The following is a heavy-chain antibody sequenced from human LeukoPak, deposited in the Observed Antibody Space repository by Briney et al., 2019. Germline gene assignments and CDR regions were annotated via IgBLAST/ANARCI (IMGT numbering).Heavy chain of an antibody. J-gene: IGHJ3*02. V-gene: IGHV4-4*07. D-gene: IGHD2-2*01. CDR1: GHSMSSFN. CDR3: ARSSNYASDI. CDR2: MYITGDT. Sequence: PSETLSLTCTVSGHSMSSFNWTWIRQPAGKGLEWIGHMYITGDTYYNPSLESRVSLSIDTSKNQFSLKLTSVTAADTAVYYCARSSNYASDIWGLGTMVSVSS.